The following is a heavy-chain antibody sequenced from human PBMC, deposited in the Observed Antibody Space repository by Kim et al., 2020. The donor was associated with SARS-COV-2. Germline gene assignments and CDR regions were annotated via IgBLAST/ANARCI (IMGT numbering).Heavy chain of an antibody. CDR3: ARLSGNYYSWFDY. V-gene: IGHV2-26*01. CDR1: GFSLINTKVG. J-gene: IGHJ4*02. D-gene: IGHD1-26*01. CDR2: IFWNDEK. Sequence: SGPTLVNPRETLALTCTVSGFSLINTKVGVGWIRQPPGKALEWLAHIFWNDEKSYSTSLRSRLTISKDTSKSQVVLTMTNVDPVDTATYYCARLSGNYYSWFDYWGQGTLGTVSS.